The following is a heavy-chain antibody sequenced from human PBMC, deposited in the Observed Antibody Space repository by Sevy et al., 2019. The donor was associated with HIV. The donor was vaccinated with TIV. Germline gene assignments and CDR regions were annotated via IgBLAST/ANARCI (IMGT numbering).Heavy chain of an antibody. D-gene: IGHD3-3*01. Sequence: GGSLRLSCAASGFTFSSYGMHWVRQAPGKGLEWVAFIRYDGSNKYYADSVKGRFTISRDNSKNTLYLQMTSLRAEDTAVYYCAKDSSTIFGVVGTLYYYYGMDVWGQGTTVTVSS. CDR2: IRYDGSNK. J-gene: IGHJ6*02. CDR3: AKDSSTIFGVVGTLYYYYGMDV. CDR1: GFTFSSYG. V-gene: IGHV3-30*02.